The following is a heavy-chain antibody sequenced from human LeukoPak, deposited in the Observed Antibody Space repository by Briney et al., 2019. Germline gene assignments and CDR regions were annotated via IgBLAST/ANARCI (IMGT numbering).Heavy chain of an antibody. J-gene: IGHJ6*02. D-gene: IGHD3-22*01. CDR3: ARDSYYYDDRGSHYYGIDV. V-gene: IGHV3-74*01. Sequence: GGSLRLSCGASGFTFGSYWMHWVRQAPGKGLVWVSRIKSDGSRTDYADSVKGRFIISRDNAKNTLYLQMSSLRVEDTAVYYCARDSYYYDDRGSHYYGIDVWGHGTTVTVSS. CDR2: IKSDGSRT. CDR1: GFTFGSYW.